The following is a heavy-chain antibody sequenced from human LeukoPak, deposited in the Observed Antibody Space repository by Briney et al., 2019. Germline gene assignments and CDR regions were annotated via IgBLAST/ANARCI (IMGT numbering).Heavy chain of an antibody. J-gene: IGHJ4*02. D-gene: IGHD6-19*01. V-gene: IGHV1-69*05. Sequence: GASVKVSCKASGGAFSSYAMSWVRQAPGQGLEWMGGIIPIFGTANYAQKFQGRVTITTDESTSTAYMELSSLRSEDTAVYYCAREGSSGWYGWYFDYWGQGTLVTVSS. CDR1: GGAFSSYA. CDR3: AREGSSGWYGWYFDY. CDR2: IIPIFGTA.